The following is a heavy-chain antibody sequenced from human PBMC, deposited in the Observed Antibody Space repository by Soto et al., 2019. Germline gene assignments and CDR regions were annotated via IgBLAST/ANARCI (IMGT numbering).Heavy chain of an antibody. D-gene: IGHD1-20*01. CDR1: GYSFTSYW. J-gene: IGHJ6*02. Sequence: GESLKISCKGSGYSFTSYWIGWVRQMPGKGLEWMGIIYPGDSDTRYSPSFQGQVTISADKSINTAYLQWSSLKASDTAIYYCARPQELGSRYIGADVWGQGTTVTV. V-gene: IGHV5-51*01. CDR2: IYPGDSDT. CDR3: ARPQELGSRYIGADV.